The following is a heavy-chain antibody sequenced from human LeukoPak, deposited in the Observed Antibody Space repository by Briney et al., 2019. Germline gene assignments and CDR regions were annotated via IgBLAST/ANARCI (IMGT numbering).Heavy chain of an antibody. J-gene: IGHJ4*02. Sequence: PSETLSLTCAVYGGSFSGYYWSWIRQPPGKGLEWIGEINHSGSTNYNPSLKSRVTISVDTSKNQFSQKLSSVTAADTAVYYCASSRFNYSSCHFDYWGQGTLVTVSS. CDR2: INHSGST. CDR3: ASSRFNYSSCHFDY. V-gene: IGHV4-34*01. D-gene: IGHD6-6*01. CDR1: GGSFSGYY.